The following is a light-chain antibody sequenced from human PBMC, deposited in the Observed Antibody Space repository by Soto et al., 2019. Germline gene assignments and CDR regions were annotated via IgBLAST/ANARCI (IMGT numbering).Light chain of an antibody. V-gene: IGKV2D-30*01. CDR2: KVS. Sequence: DVVMTQSPLSLPVTLGQPASISCRSSQSLVYSDGNTYLNWFQQRPGQSPRRLIYKVSNWDSGVLDRFSGSGSGTDFTLKISRVEAEDVWVYYCMQGTRWPWGTFGQGTKVEIK. J-gene: IGKJ1*01. CDR3: MQGTRWPWGT. CDR1: QSLVYSDGNTY.